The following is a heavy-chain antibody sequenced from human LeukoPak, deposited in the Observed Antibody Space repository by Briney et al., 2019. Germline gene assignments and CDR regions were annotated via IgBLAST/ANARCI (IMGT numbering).Heavy chain of an antibody. Sequence: TGGSLRLSCTASGFTFTGFAMRWVRQAPVKGPQWVSPLSVSAPKTYYGDSVQGRITISRDTSKSTLLLQTNSLRVEDTALYYFAKGDWALYCGTSTSIRFDYWGQGTLVTVSS. J-gene: IGHJ4*02. CDR1: GFTFTGFA. CDR2: LSVSAPKT. CDR3: AKGDWALYCGTSTSIRFDY. V-gene: IGHV3-23*01. D-gene: IGHD2-21*01.